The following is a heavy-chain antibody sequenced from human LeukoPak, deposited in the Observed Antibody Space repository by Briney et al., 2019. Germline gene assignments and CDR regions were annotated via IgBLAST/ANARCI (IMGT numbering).Heavy chain of an antibody. CDR3: AKDALDDHDY. Sequence: GGSLRLSCAASGVTFRSYSMNWVRQAPGKGLEWVSYISSSSSTIYYADSVKGRFTISRDNSKITLYLQMNSLRAEDTALYYCAKDALDDHDYWGQGTLVTVS. D-gene: IGHD3/OR15-3a*01. J-gene: IGHJ4*02. CDR2: ISSSSSTI. CDR1: GVTFRSYS. V-gene: IGHV3-48*01.